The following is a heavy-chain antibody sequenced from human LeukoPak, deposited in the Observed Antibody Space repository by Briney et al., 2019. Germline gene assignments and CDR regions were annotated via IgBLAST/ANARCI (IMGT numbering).Heavy chain of an antibody. J-gene: IGHJ4*02. D-gene: IGHD1-26*01. CDR3: ARDQEIAEWELLRPTFFDY. Sequence: QPGGSLRLSCAASGFTFSSYAMHWARQAPGKGLEWVAVISYDGSSKYYADSVKGRFTISRDNAKNSLYLQMNSLRAEDTAVYYCARDQEIAEWELLRPTFFDYWGQGTLVTVSS. CDR1: GFTFSSYA. V-gene: IGHV3-30-3*01. CDR2: ISYDGSSK.